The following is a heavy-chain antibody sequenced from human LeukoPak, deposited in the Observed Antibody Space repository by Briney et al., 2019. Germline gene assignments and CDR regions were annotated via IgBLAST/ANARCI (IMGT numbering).Heavy chain of an antibody. D-gene: IGHD3-10*01. CDR2: IRSKAYGGTT. Sequence: GESLRLSCAASGFTFSSYGMSWVRQAPGKGLEWVSFIRSKAYGGTTEYAASVKGRFTMSRDDSKSIAYLQMNSLKTEDTAVYYCTGSFGELTFFDYWGQGTLVTVSS. J-gene: IGHJ4*02. V-gene: IGHV3-49*04. CDR3: TGSFGELTFFDY. CDR1: GFTFSSYG.